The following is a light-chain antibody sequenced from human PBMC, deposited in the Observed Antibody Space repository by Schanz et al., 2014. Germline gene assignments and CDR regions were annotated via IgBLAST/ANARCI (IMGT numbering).Light chain of an antibody. J-gene: IGLJ3*02. CDR2: SNN. CDR3: ATWDNSLSAWV. CDR1: SSNIGGNY. Sequence: QSVLTQPPSASATPGQRVTISCSGSSSNIGGNYAFWYQQLPGTTPKLVIYSNNQRPSGVPDRFSGSKSGTSASLAISGLRSEDEADYYCATWDNSLSAWVFGGGTKLTVL. V-gene: IGLV1-47*02.